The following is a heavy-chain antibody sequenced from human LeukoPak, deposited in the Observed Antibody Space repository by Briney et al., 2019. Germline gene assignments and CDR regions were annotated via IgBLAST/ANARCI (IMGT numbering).Heavy chain of an antibody. V-gene: IGHV3-23*01. D-gene: IGHD4-17*01. Sequence: GGSLRLSCAASGFTFSSYAMSWVRQAPGKGLEWVSAISGSGGSTYYADSVKGRFTISRDNSKNTLYLQMNSLRAEDTAVYYCAKGEPSGDYEYYYYYYGMDVWGQGTTVTVSS. CDR2: ISGSGGST. CDR3: AKGEPSGDYEYYYYYYGMDV. J-gene: IGHJ6*02. CDR1: GFTFSSYA.